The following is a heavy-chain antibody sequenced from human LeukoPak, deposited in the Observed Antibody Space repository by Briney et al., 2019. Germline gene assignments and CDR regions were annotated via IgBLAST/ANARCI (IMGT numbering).Heavy chain of an antibody. D-gene: IGHD2-2*01. J-gene: IGHJ4*02. CDR3: ARALGDCSSTSCYALRAGASRYFDY. Sequence: SEILSLTCAVYGGSFSGYYWSWIRQPPGKGLEWIGEINHSGSTNYNPSLKSRVTISVDTSKNQFSLKLSSVTAADTAVYYCARALGDCSSTSCYALRAGASRYFDYWGQGTLVTVSS. CDR2: INHSGST. V-gene: IGHV4-34*01. CDR1: GGSFSGYY.